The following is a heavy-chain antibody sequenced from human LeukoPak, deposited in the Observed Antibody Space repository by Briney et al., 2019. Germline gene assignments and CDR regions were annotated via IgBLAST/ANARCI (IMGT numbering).Heavy chain of an antibody. Sequence: GGSLRLSCAASGFTFSSYSMNWVRQAPGKGLEWVSYISSSSDTIYYADSVKGRFTISRDNAKRSLYLQMSSLRAEDTAVYYCARDLDYWGQGTLVTVSS. CDR1: GFTFSSYS. CDR2: ISSSSDTI. CDR3: ARDLDY. V-gene: IGHV3-48*01. J-gene: IGHJ4*02.